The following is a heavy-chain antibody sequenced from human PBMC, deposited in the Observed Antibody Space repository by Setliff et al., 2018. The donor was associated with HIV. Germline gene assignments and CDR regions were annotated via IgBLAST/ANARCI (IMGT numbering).Heavy chain of an antibody. Sequence: ASVKVSCKASGYTFTGYYMHWVRQAPGQGLEWMGRINPNSGGTNYAQKFQGRVTMTRDTSISTAYMELSRLRSDDTAVYYCARVPYLGYYDILTGYTDYWGQGTLVTVSS. V-gene: IGHV1-2*06. CDR2: INPNSGGT. D-gene: IGHD3-9*01. J-gene: IGHJ4*02. CDR1: GYTFTGYY. CDR3: ARVPYLGYYDILTGYTDY.